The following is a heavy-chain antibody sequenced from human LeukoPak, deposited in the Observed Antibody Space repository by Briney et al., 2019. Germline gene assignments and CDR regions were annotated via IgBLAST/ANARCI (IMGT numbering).Heavy chain of an antibody. Sequence: SETLSLTCSVSGGSISTDYWSWIRQPPRNGLELIGYISYSGNANYNASLATQAPISVDTSKNLFSLSLSPVTAADTAVYYCARPRSGSTYAYWGQGILVTVSS. D-gene: IGHD3-3*01. J-gene: IGHJ4*02. V-gene: IGHV4-59*08. CDR1: GGSISTDY. CDR2: ISYSGNA. CDR3: ARPRSGSTYAY.